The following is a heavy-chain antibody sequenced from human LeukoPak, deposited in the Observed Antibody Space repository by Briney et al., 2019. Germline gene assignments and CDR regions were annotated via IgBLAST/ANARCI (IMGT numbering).Heavy chain of an antibody. CDR1: GFTFDDYA. D-gene: IGHD2-2*01. Sequence: GGSLRLSCAASGFTFDDYAMHWVRHAPGKGLEWVSGISWNSGSIGYADSVKGRFTISRDNAKNSLYLQMNSLRAEDTALYYCAKDRGYCSSTSCSPSYYFDYWGQGTLVTVSS. V-gene: IGHV3-9*01. CDR2: ISWNSGSI. J-gene: IGHJ4*02. CDR3: AKDRGYCSSTSCSPSYYFDY.